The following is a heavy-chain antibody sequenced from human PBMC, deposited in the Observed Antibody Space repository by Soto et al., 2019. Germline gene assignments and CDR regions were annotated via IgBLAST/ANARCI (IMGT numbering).Heavy chain of an antibody. Sequence: QVQLVQSGAEVKNPGASVKVSCKASGYTFTRYGIGWARQAPGQGLEWMGWINTYNGNTNYAQNVQGRVTLTTDTSTXXAYMELRXLRSNDXXIYYCAMVDVYVTPSPQDVWGQGTTVIVSS. J-gene: IGHJ6*02. CDR2: INTYNGNT. V-gene: IGHV1-18*01. CDR3: AMVDVYVTPSPQDV. D-gene: IGHD3-16*01. CDR1: GYTFTRYG.